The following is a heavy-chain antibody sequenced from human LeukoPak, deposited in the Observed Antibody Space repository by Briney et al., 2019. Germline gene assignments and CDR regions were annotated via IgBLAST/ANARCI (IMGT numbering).Heavy chain of an antibody. V-gene: IGHV1-69*04. D-gene: IGHD4-17*01. Sequence: GASVKVSCKTSGGPFISSGINWVRQAPGQGLEWIGRIIPILGIANYAQKFQGRVTITADKSTSTAYMELSSLRSEDTAVYYCARPRPDGDDYYYYGMDVWGQGTTVTVSS. CDR3: ARPRPDGDDYYYYGMDV. CDR1: GGPFISSG. CDR2: IIPILGIA. J-gene: IGHJ6*02.